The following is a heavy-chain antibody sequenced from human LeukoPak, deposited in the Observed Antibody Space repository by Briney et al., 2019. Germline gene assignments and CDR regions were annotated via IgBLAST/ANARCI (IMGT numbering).Heavy chain of an antibody. CDR1: GFTFSAYA. D-gene: IGHD3-22*01. CDR3: ARASSGYRPDYFDY. Sequence: PGGSLRLSCSASGFTFSAYAMHWVRQAPGKGLEWVSAISGSGGSTYYADSVKGRFTISRDNSKNTLYLQMNSLRAEDTAVYYCARASSGYRPDYFDYWGQGTLVTVSS. J-gene: IGHJ4*02. V-gene: IGHV3-23*01. CDR2: ISGSGGST.